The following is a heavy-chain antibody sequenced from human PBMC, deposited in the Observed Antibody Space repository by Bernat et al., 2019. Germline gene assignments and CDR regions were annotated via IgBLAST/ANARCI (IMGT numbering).Heavy chain of an antibody. V-gene: IGHV3-30*03. Sequence: QVQLVVSGGGVVQPGRSLRLSCAASGFTFSSYGMHWVRQAPGKGLEWVAVISYYGSNKYYADSGKGRFTISRDNSKNTLYLQMNSLRAGDTAVYYCAGARYCSGGSCYSYYFDCWCQGTLVTVSS. D-gene: IGHD2-15*01. CDR3: AGARYCSGGSCYSYYFDC. J-gene: IGHJ4*02. CDR2: ISYYGSNK. CDR1: GFTFSSYG.